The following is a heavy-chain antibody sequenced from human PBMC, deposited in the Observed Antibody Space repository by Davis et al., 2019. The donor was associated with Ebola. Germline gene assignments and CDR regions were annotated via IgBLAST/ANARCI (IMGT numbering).Heavy chain of an antibody. J-gene: IGHJ5*02. CDR1: GYTFTSYG. CDR2: ISAYNGNT. Sequence: ASVKVSCKSSGYTFTSYGISWVRQAPGQGLEWMGWISAYNGNTNYAQKLQGRVTMTTDKSTSTAYMELSSLRSEDTAVYYCARGGSAYCSGGSCLYNWFDPWGQGTLVTVSS. V-gene: IGHV1-18*01. CDR3: ARGGSAYCSGGSCLYNWFDP. D-gene: IGHD2-15*01.